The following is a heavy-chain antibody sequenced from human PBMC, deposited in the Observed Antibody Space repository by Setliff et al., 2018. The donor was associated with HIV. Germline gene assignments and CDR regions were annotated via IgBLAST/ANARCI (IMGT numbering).Heavy chain of an antibody. Sequence: AASVKVSCQASGYTFTTYHMHWLREAPGQGLEWMGIINPKNRSTTYAQRFQDRVTMTSDTSTNTFYMQLSSLKSEDTAVYYCTRNLYYYVSGIHFGVYWGQGTPVTVSS. V-gene: IGHV1-46*01. CDR1: GYTFTTYH. D-gene: IGHD3-10*01. J-gene: IGHJ4*02. CDR3: TRNLYYYVSGIHFGVY. CDR2: INPKNRST.